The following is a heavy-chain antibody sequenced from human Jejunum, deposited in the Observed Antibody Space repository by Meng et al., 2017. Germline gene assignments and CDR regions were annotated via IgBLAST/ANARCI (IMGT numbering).Heavy chain of an antibody. D-gene: IGHD4-11*01. J-gene: IGHJ2*01. CDR1: GFTVRSTY. Sequence: EGQRVESGGGLIQQGGSVRLSCAASGFTVRSTYMSWVRQAPGKGLEWVSVVYSGGRTNYADSVKGRFSISRDDSKNTLYLQMDSLRLEDTAMYFCARGNSDYWYFDLWGRGTLVTVSS. CDR3: ARGNSDYWYFDL. CDR2: VYSGGRT. V-gene: IGHV3-53*01.